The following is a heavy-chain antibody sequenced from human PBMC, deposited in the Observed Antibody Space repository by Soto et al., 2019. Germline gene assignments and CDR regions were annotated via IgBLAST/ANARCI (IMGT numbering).Heavy chain of an antibody. D-gene: IGHD6-13*01. CDR3: ARTFKVAGSRYYVDY. V-gene: IGHV5-51*01. J-gene: IGHJ4*01. CDR1: GYSFTTNW. Sequence: GESLKISCNSSGYSFTTNWIGWVRQMPGKGLECMGIIYPGDSDTRYSPSFQGQVTISADKSISTAYLQWNSLKASDSAMYLCARTFKVAGSRYYVDYTGHRTLVSVA. CDR2: IYPGDSDT.